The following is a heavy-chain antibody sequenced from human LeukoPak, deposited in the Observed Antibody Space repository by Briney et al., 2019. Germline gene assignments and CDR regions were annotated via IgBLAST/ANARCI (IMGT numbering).Heavy chain of an antibody. V-gene: IGHV3-7*01. D-gene: IGHD3-10*01. J-gene: IGHJ4*02. Sequence: GXSLRLSCAASGFTFSTYWMSWVRQAPGKGLEWVANIKQDGNEKYYVDSVKGRFTISRDNAKNSMYLQMNSLRAEDTAVYYCARVSSYGSGSYYNPWIDYWGQGTLVTVSS. CDR2: IKQDGNEK. CDR1: GFTFSTYW. CDR3: ARVSSYGSGSYYNPWIDY.